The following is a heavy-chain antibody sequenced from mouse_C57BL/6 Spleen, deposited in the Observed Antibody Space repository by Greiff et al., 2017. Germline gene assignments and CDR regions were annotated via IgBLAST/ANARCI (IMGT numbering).Heavy chain of an antibody. CDR3: ARGYYGNYGWFAY. D-gene: IGHD2-1*01. CDR2: IWSGGST. V-gene: IGHV2-2*01. CDR1: GFSLTSYG. J-gene: IGHJ3*01. Sequence: QVQLKESGPGLVQPSQRLSITCTVSGFSLTSYGVHWVRQSPGKGLEWLGVIWSGGSTDYNAAFISRLSISKDNSKSQVFFKMNSLQADDTAIYYCARGYYGNYGWFAYWGQGTLVTVSA.